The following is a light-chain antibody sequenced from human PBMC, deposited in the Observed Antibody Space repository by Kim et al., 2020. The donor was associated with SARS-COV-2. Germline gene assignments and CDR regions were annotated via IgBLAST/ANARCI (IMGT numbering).Light chain of an antibody. CDR3: QQYDNWPPYT. Sequence: VSPGERVTLSCRASQYVSNNLAWYQQKPGQAPRLLIYGASTRATGIPARFSGSGSGTEFTLTISSLQSEDFAVYYCQQYDNWPPYTFGHGDQAGD. J-gene: IGKJ2*01. V-gene: IGKV3-15*01. CDR1: QYVSNN. CDR2: GAS.